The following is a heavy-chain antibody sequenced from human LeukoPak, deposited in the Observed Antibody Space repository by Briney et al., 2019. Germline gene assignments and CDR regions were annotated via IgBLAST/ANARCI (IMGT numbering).Heavy chain of an antibody. J-gene: IGHJ4*02. Sequence: SGGSLRLSCAASGFTFSSYSMNWVRQAPGKGLKWLPYISSSSSTIYYADSVKGRFTISRDNAKNSLYLQMNSLRDEDTAVYYCARQSAGPVPFDSWGQGTLVSVSS. CDR2: ISSSSSTI. V-gene: IGHV3-48*02. CDR1: GFTFSSYS. CDR3: ARQSAGPVPFDS. D-gene: IGHD3-10*02.